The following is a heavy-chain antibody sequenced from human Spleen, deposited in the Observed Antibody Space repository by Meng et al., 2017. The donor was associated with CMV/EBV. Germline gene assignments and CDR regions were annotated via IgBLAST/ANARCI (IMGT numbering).Heavy chain of an antibody. D-gene: IGHD3-10*01. J-gene: IGHJ4*02. CDR1: GYTFTSYG. Sequence: SGYTFTSYGISWVRQDPGQGLEWMGWIRAYNGNTNYAQKLQGRVTMTTDTPTSTAYMELRSLRSDDTAVYYCARDLLRNYYGSGTGYWGQGTLVTVSS. CDR2: IRAYNGNT. CDR3: ARDLLRNYYGSGTGY. V-gene: IGHV1-18*01.